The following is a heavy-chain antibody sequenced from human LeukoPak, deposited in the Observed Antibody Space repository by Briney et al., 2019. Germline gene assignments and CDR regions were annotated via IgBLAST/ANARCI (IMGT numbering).Heavy chain of an antibody. D-gene: IGHD3-9*01. Sequence: GGSLRLSCAASGFTFSSYGMSWVRQAPGKGLEWVSTISGSGGSTYYADSVKGRFTISRDNSKNTLYLQMNSLRAEDTAVYYCAARSFDWLIADYWGQGTLVTVSS. CDR3: AARSFDWLIADY. J-gene: IGHJ4*02. CDR1: GFTFSSYG. CDR2: ISGSGGST. V-gene: IGHV3-23*01.